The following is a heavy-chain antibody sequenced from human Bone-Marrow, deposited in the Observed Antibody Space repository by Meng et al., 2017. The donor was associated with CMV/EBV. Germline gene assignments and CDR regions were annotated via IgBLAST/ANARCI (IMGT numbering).Heavy chain of an antibody. V-gene: IGHV3-74*01. Sequence: GESLKISCAASGFTFSSYWMHWVHQAPGKGLVWVSRINSDGSSTSYADSVKGRFTISRDNAKNTLYLQMNSLRAEDTAVYYCARELGELSGDAFDIWGQGTMVTVSS. CDR1: GFTFSSYW. J-gene: IGHJ3*02. CDR2: INSDGSST. CDR3: ARELGELSGDAFDI. D-gene: IGHD1-26*01.